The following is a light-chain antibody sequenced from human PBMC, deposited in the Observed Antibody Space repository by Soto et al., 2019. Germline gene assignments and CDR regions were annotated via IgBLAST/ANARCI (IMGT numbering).Light chain of an antibody. CDR2: KAS. CDR1: QSISNW. V-gene: IGKV1-5*03. Sequence: DIQMTQSPSTLPASVGDRVTITCRASQSISNWLAWYQQKPGKAPKLLILKASSLESGVPSRFSGSGSGTEFTLTISSLQPDDLATYYCQQYNNYFWAFGQGTKVDIK. J-gene: IGKJ1*01. CDR3: QQYNNYFWA.